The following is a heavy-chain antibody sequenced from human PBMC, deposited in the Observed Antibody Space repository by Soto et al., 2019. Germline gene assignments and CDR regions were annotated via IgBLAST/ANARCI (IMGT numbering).Heavy chain of an antibody. CDR3: ARDPMPGSGSAFDI. V-gene: IGHV3-33*01. J-gene: IGHJ3*02. D-gene: IGHD3-10*01. CDR2: IWYDGSNK. Sequence: GGSLRLSCAASGFTFSSYCMHWVRQAPGKGLEWVAVIWYDGSNKYYADSVKGRFTISRDNSKNTLYLQMNSLRAEDTAVYYCARDPMPGSGSAFDIWGQGTMVTVSS. CDR1: GFTFSSYC.